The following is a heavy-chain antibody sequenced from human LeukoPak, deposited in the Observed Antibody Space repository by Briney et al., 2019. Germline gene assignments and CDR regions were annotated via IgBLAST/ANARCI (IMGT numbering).Heavy chain of an antibody. CDR1: GFSFSGYS. J-gene: IGHJ4*02. CDR3: AKDMLVTTLDY. V-gene: IGHV3-21*01. CDR2: ISGSSIHI. D-gene: IGHD4-17*01. Sequence: GGSLRLSCAGSGFSFSGYSMDWVRQAPGKGLEWVSAISGSSIHIFYADSVKGRFTISRDNSKNTLYLQMNSLRAEDTAVYYCAKDMLVTTLDYWGQGTLVTVSS.